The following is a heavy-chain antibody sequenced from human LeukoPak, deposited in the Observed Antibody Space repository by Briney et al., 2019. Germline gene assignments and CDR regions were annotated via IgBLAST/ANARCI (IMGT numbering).Heavy chain of an antibody. CDR3: ARDSTGSGWTP. CDR1: GYTFINYG. D-gene: IGHD6-19*01. V-gene: IGHV1-18*01. J-gene: IGHJ4*01. CDR2: ISAYNGNT. Sequence: GASVKVFCKASGYTFINYGISWVRQAPGQGLEWMGWISAYNGNTNYAQKLQGRVTMTTDTSTSTAYMELRSLRSDDTAVYYCARDSTGSGWTPWGQGTLVTVSS.